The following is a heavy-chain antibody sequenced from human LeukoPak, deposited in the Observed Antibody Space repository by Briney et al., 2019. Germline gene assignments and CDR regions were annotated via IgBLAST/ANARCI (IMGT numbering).Heavy chain of an antibody. D-gene: IGHD3-3*01. V-gene: IGHV3-30-3*01. CDR3: ARDERNSWQTIFGVAPYYYGMDV. CDR1: GFTFSSYA. Sequence: SGGSLRLSCAASGFTFSSYAMHWVRQAPGKGLEWVAVISYDGSNKYYADSVKGRFTISRDNSKNTLYLQMNSLRAEDTAVYYCARDERNSWQTIFGVAPYYYGMDVWGQGTTVTVSS. J-gene: IGHJ6*02. CDR2: ISYDGSNK.